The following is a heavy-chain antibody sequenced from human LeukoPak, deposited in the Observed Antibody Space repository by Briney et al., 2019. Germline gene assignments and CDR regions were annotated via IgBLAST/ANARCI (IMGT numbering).Heavy chain of an antibody. J-gene: IGHJ4*02. CDR1: GGSISISNW. D-gene: IGHD6-13*01. CDR3: ARGGYSSSTYYFDY. V-gene: IGHV4-4*02. CDR2: IYHSGST. Sequence: PSETLSLTCAVSGGSISISNWWSWVRQPPGKGLEWIGEIYHSGSTNYNASLKSRVTISVDKSKNQFSLRLNSVTAADTAVYYYARGGYSSSTYYFDYWGQGTLVTVSS.